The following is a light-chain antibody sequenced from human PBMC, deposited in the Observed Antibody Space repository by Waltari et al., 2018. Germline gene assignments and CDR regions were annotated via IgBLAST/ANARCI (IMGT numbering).Light chain of an antibody. Sequence: DIVMTQSLATLCVSAGETATLSCRASQRVGGNLAWYQQKPGQAPRLIFCAASTRVTGIPGRFSGSVSGTQFTLSISSLQSEDFAIYYCQQYNNWPPQDAFGQGTKLEIK. V-gene: IGKV3-15*01. CDR3: QQYNNWPPQDA. J-gene: IGKJ2*01. CDR1: QRVGGN. CDR2: AAS.